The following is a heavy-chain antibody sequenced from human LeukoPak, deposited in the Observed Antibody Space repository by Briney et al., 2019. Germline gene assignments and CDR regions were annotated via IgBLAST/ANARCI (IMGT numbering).Heavy chain of an antibody. CDR3: AKGRGYCSGGSCYSGFDY. CDR1: GFTFSSYG. J-gene: IGHJ4*02. V-gene: IGHV3-30*18. D-gene: IGHD2-15*01. CDR2: LSYDGSNK. Sequence: GGSLRLSCAASGFTFSSYGMHWVRQAPGKGLEWVAVLSYDGSNKYYADSVKGRFTISRDNSKNTLYLQMNSLRAEDTAVYYCAKGRGYCSGGSCYSGFDYWGQGTLVTVSS.